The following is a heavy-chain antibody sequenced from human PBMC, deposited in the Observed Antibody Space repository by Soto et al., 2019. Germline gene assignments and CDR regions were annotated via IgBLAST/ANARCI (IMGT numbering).Heavy chain of an antibody. CDR2: ISYDGSNK. CDR3: AKDRGGVQSFQY. J-gene: IGHJ1*01. Sequence: GGSLRLSCAASGFTFSSYGMHWVRQAPGKGLEWVAVISYDGSNKYYADSVKGRFTISRDNSKNTLYLQMNSLRAEDTAVYYSAKDRGGVQSFQYWGQGTLVTVSS. V-gene: IGHV3-30*18. CDR1: GFTFSSYG. D-gene: IGHD1-1*01.